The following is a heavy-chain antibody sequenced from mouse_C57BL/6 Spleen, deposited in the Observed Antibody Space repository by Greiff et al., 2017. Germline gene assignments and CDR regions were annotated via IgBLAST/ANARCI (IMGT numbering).Heavy chain of an antibody. J-gene: IGHJ3*01. CDR3: ARGDGLIAY. D-gene: IGHD1-2*01. Sequence: QVQLQQSGPELVKPGASVKISCKASGYAFSSSWMNWVKQRPGKGLEWIGRIYPGDGDTNYNGKFKGKATLTADKSSSTAYMQLSSLTSEDSAVYFCARGDGLIAYWGQGTLVTVSA. CDR2: IYPGDGDT. CDR1: GYAFSSSW. V-gene: IGHV1-82*01.